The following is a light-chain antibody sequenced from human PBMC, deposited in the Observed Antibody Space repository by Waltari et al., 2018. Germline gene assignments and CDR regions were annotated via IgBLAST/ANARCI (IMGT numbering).Light chain of an antibody. CDR1: SSDVGGYNC. CDR2: EVS. V-gene: IGLV2-14*01. CDR3: NSCTGSGAYA. Sequence: QSALTQPASVSGSPGQSITISCTGTSSDVGGYNCVSWYQQYPGKAPKVLISEVSNRPSGVSNRFAGSKSGNTASLTISGLQAEDEADYYCNSCTGSGAYAFGTGTKVTVL. J-gene: IGLJ1*01.